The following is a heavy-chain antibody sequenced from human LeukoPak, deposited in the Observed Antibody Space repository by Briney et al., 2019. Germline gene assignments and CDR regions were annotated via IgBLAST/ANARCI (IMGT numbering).Heavy chain of an antibody. CDR3: ARSSSSYAFDI. V-gene: IGHV4-39*07. CDR2: IYYSGST. D-gene: IGHD6-6*01. Sequence: SETLSLTCTVSGGSISSSSYYWGWIRQPPGKGLEWIGSIYYSGSTYYNPSLKSRVTISVDTSKNQFSLKLSSVTAADTAVYYCARSSSSYAFDIWGQGTMVTVSS. CDR1: GGSISSSSYY. J-gene: IGHJ3*02.